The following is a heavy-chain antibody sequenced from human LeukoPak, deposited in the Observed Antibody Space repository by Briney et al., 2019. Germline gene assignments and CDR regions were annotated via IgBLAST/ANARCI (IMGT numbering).Heavy chain of an antibody. D-gene: IGHD1-26*01. Sequence: SGGSLRLSCSASGFTFSSYAMTWVRQAPGKGLEWVSSISASGAGTYYADSVQGRFTISRDNSKNTLYLQMNSLRAEDTAVYYCASLSPSGSYYNHWGQGTLVTVSS. CDR2: ISASGAGT. CDR3: ASLSPSGSYYNH. V-gene: IGHV3-23*01. J-gene: IGHJ5*02. CDR1: GFTFSSYA.